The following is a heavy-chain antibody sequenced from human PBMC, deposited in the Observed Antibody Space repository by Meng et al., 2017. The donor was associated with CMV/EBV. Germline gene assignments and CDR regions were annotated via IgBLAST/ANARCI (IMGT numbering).Heavy chain of an antibody. D-gene: IGHD1-1*01. CDR1: GVSIRTHY. CDR2: IHYTGRA. CDR3: AERGGGY. Sequence: QQAGPGLVTPSEPRSLPCRVSGVSIRTHYWSWVRQTPGKGLEWIASIHYTGRADYSPSLKSRLTISVDTSDSQLSLKLSSVTPADTAMYYCAERGGGYWGQGILVTVSS. J-gene: IGHJ4*02. V-gene: IGHV4-59*11.